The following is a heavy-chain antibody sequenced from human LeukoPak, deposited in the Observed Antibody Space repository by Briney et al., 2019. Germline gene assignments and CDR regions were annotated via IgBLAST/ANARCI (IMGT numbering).Heavy chain of an antibody. Sequence: GGSLRLSCAASGFTVSSNYISWVRQPPGKGLERVSVIYSGGSTYYADYVKGRFTISRDNSKNTLYLQMNSLRAEDTAVYYCARNLGGFGEFYFDYWGQGTLVTVSS. V-gene: IGHV3-53*01. J-gene: IGHJ4*02. CDR1: GFTVSSNY. CDR2: IYSGGST. CDR3: ARNLGGFGEFYFDY. D-gene: IGHD3-10*01.